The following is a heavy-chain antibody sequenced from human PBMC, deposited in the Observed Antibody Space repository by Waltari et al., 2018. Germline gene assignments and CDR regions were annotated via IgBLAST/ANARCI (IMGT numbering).Heavy chain of an antibody. CDR2: IYHSGST. D-gene: IGHD3-22*01. CDR3: ARDREYYYDSSGYYYVY. V-gene: IGHV4-38-2*02. Sequence: QVQLQESGPGLVKPSETLSLTCAVSGYSISSGYYWGWIRQPPGKGLEWIGSIYHSGSTYYNPSLKSRVTISVDTSKNQFSLKLSSVTAADTAVYYCARDREYYYDSSGYYYVYWGQGTLVTVSS. CDR1: GYSISSGYY. J-gene: IGHJ4*02.